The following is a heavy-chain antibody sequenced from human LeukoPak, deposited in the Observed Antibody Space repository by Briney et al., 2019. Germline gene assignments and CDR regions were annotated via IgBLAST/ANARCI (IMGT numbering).Heavy chain of an antibody. J-gene: IGHJ4*02. CDR3: ARSSGSYAGFDY. CDR2: IIPIFGTA. V-gene: IGHV1-69*13. D-gene: IGHD1-26*01. CDR1: GYTFTSYY. Sequence: ASVKVSCKASGYTFTSYYMHWVRQAPGQGLEWMGGIIPIFGTANYAQKFQGRVTITADESTSTAYMELSSLRSEDTAVYYCARSSGSYAGFDYWGQGTLVTVSS.